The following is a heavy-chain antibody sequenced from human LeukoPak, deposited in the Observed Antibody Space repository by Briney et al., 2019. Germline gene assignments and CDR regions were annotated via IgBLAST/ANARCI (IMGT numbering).Heavy chain of an antibody. V-gene: IGHV4-59*08. CDR2: IYYSGST. Sequence: SETLSLTCTVSGGSISSYYWSWIRQPPGKGLEWIGYIYYSGSTNYNPSLKSRVTISVDTSKNQLSLKLSSVTAADTAVYYCARQRTGGYGDPGWFDPWGQGTLVTVSS. CDR1: GGSISSYY. CDR3: ARQRTGGYGDPGWFDP. D-gene: IGHD4-17*01. J-gene: IGHJ5*02.